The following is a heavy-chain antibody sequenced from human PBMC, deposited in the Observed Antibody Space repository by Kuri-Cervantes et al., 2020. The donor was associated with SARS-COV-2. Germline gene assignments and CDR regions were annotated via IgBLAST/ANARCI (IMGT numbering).Heavy chain of an antibody. J-gene: IGHJ4*02. CDR1: GFTFSSYA. D-gene: IGHD3-16*01. V-gene: IGHV3-30*04. CDR3: ARASSQTALGY. CDR2: TSYDGSNK. Sequence: GESLKISCAASGFTFSSYAMHWVRQAPGKGLEWVAVTSYDGSNKYYADSVKGRFTISRDNSKNTLYLQMNSLRAEDTAVYYCARASSQTALGYWGQGTRVTVSS.